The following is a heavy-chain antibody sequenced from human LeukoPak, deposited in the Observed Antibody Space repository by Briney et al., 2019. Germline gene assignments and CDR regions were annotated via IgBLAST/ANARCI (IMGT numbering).Heavy chain of an antibody. CDR3: ARGEHFDWLLPHY. J-gene: IGHJ4*02. V-gene: IGHV3-23*01. Sequence: GGSLRLSCAASGFTFSDYAMTWVRQAPGKGLEWVSTITGNGGGAYFADSVKGRFTISRDNAKNSLYLQMNSLRAEDTAVYYCARGEHFDWLLPHYWGQGTLVTVSS. CDR2: ITGNGGGA. CDR1: GFTFSDYA. D-gene: IGHD3-9*01.